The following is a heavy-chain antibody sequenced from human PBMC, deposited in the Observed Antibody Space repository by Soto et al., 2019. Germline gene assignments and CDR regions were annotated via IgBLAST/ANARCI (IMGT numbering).Heavy chain of an antibody. CDR2: IVVDSNTA. V-gene: IGHV1-69*06. CDR1: GSTFNNFA. J-gene: IGHJ4*02. CDR3: ARAIKRWEVNYYFDF. Sequence: QVVLLQSGAEVKEPGSSVRVSCQVSGSTFNNFAFSWVRQAPGHGPEWMGGIVVDSNTAEYSQRFQDRVTITADTSTDTLYMELGSLTFEDTTVYYCARAIKRWEVNYYFDFWGQGTLVTVSS. D-gene: IGHD1-26*01.